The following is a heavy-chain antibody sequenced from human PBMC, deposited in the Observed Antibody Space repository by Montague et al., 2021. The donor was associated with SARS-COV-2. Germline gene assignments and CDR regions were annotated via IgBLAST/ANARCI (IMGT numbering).Heavy chain of an antibody. J-gene: IGHJ6*03. CDR3: ARARQDVVVPALGIGAYYYYYRDV. D-gene: IGHD2-2*01. CDR2: INHSGST. Sequence: SETLSLTCAVYGGSFSGYYWSWIRQPPGKGLEWIGEINHSGSTNYNPSLKSRVTISVDTSKNQFSLKLSSVTAADTAVYYCARARQDVVVPALGIGAYYYYYRDVWGKGTTVTV. V-gene: IGHV4-34*01. CDR1: GGSFSGYY.